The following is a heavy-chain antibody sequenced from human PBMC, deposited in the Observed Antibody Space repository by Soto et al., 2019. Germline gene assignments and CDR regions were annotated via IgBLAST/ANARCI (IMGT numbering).Heavy chain of an antibody. J-gene: IGHJ4*02. CDR2: ISGGGRPI. Sequence: EVQLVESGGGSVQPGGSLRLSCAASGFTFSTFSMNWVRQAPGRGLERISYISGGGRPISYADSVKGRFTISRDNAKNSLDLQMDSLTDEDTAVYYCARDLGWAFDSWGQGTLVTVSS. D-gene: IGHD6-19*01. V-gene: IGHV3-48*02. CDR1: GFTFSTFS. CDR3: ARDLGWAFDS.